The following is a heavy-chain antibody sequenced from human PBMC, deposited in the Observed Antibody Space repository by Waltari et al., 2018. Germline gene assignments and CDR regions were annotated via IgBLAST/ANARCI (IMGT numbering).Heavy chain of an antibody. J-gene: IGHJ5*02. CDR2: INHSGST. CDR1: GGSFSGYY. Sequence: QVQLQQWGAGLLKPSETLSLTCAVYGGSFSGYYWSWIRQPPGKGLEWIGEINHSGSTNSNTSLKSRVTISVDTSKNQFSLKRSSVTAAETAVYYCARYLQGYCSSTSCYNRWFDPWGQGTLVTVPS. CDR3: ARYLQGYCSSTSCYNRWFDP. D-gene: IGHD2-2*02. V-gene: IGHV4-34*01.